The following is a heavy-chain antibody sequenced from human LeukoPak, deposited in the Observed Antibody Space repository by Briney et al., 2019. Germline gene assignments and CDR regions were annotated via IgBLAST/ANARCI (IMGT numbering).Heavy chain of an antibody. CDR2: ITSNGGST. D-gene: IGHD6-19*01. V-gene: IGHV3-64*04. J-gene: IGHJ4*02. CDR1: GFGFSTYS. CDR3: ARGSAKGGRGLQWLVQGVNDY. Sequence: GGSLRLSCSGSGFGFSTYSMHWGRQAPGRGLEYLSGITSNGGSTYYADSMKGRFTISRDNAKNTLYLQMNSLRAEDTAVYYCARGSAKGGRGLQWLVQGVNDYWGQGTLVTVSS.